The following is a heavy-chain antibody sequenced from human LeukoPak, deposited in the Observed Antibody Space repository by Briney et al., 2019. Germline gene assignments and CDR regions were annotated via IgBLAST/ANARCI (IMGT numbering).Heavy chain of an antibody. CDR2: IWFDGSNK. CDR3: ARAVGPFDF. J-gene: IGHJ4*02. D-gene: IGHD3-16*01. Sequence: PGRSLRLPCAASGFTFGTYGMHWVRQAPGKGLEWVAVIWFDGSNKYYSDSVRGRFTISRDNSRNTLYLQMGSLRADDTAVYYCARAVGPFDFWGQGTLVTVSS. CDR1: GFTFGTYG. V-gene: IGHV3-33*01.